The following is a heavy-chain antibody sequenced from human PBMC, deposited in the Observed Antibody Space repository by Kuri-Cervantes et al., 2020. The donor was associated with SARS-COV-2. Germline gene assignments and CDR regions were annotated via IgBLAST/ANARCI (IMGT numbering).Heavy chain of an antibody. J-gene: IGHJ6*02. CDR2: ISSSGAT. V-gene: IGHV4-59*01. Sequence: SETLSLTCTVSGDSISTYYWSWIRQPPGKGLEWIGYISSSGATKYNPSLKSRVIISVDTSKTQFSLKLRSVTAADTAVYYCARLNDFWSGYQQTYYYYGMDVWGQGTTVTVSS. CDR3: ARLNDFWSGYQQTYYYYGMDV. D-gene: IGHD3-3*01. CDR1: GDSISTYY.